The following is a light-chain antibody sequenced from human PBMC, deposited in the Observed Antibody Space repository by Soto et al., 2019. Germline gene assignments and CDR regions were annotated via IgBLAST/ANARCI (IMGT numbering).Light chain of an antibody. Sequence: QSVLTQPASVSGSPGQSITISCTGTSSDVGDYNYVSWYQQHPGKAPKLMIYDVTDRPSVVSNRFSGSKSGNTASLTISGLQAEDEADYYCSSYTGSRTLVFGGGTKLTVL. J-gene: IGLJ2*01. CDR1: SSDVGDYNY. CDR3: SSYTGSRTLV. V-gene: IGLV2-14*01. CDR2: DVT.